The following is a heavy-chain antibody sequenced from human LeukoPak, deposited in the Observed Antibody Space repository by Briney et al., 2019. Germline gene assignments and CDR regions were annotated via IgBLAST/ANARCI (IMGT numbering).Heavy chain of an antibody. Sequence: PGGSLRLSCAASGFTFSSYAMSWVRQAPGKGLEWVSIVSGSGGITNSADSVKGRFTISRDNSKNTVYLEMNSLRTEDTAVYYCATEGFDNWGQGTLVSVSS. CDR1: GFTFSSYA. CDR2: VSGSGGIT. V-gene: IGHV3-23*01. J-gene: IGHJ4*02. CDR3: ATEGFDN. D-gene: IGHD1-14*01.